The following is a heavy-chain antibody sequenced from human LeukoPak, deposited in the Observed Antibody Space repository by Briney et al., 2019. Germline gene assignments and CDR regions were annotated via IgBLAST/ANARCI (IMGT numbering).Heavy chain of an antibody. CDR2: IYYSGST. CDR3: ARGQIIYYDSVLRFDP. V-gene: IGHV4-59*01. D-gene: IGHD3-22*01. Sequence: PSETLSLTCTVSGGSISSYYWSWIRQPPGKGLEWIGYIYYSGSTNYNPSLKSRVTLSVDTSKNQFSLKLSSVTAADTAVYYCARGQIIYYDSVLRFDPWGQGTLVTVSS. CDR1: GGSISSYY. J-gene: IGHJ5*02.